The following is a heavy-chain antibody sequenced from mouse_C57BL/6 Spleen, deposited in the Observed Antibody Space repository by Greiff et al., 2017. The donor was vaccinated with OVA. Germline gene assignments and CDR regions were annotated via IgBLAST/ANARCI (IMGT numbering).Heavy chain of an antibody. CDR2: ISYDGSN. Sequence: EVKLMESGPGLVKPSQSLSLTCSVTGYSITSGYYWNWIRQFPGNKLEWMGYISYDGSNNYNPSLKNRISITRDTSKNQFFLKLNSVTTKDTATYYCARRSPIITTVVAEAMDYWGQGTSVTVSS. D-gene: IGHD1-1*01. CDR3: ARRSPIITTVVAEAMDY. CDR1: GYSITSGYY. J-gene: IGHJ4*01. V-gene: IGHV3-6*01.